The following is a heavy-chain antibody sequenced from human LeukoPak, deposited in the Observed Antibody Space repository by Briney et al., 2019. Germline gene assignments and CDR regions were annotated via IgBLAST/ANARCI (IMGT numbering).Heavy chain of an antibody. CDR1: GFTFSFYA. D-gene: IGHD1-26*01. J-gene: IGHJ6*02. CDR3: ASYLTSIPSGMDV. V-gene: IGHV3-23*01. CDR2: VLDRGGST. Sequence: PGGSLRLSCAASGFTFSFYAMSWVRQAPGQGLEWVSAVLDRGGSTYSADSVKGRFTISRDNSKNTLYLQMNSLRAEDTAVYYCASYLTSIPSGMDVWGQGATVTVSS.